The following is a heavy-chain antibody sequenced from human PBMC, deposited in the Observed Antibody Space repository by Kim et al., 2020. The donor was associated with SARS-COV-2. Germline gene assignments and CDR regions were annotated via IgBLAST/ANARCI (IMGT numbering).Heavy chain of an antibody. J-gene: IGHJ5*02. CDR1: GFSFNSYW. Sequence: GGSLRLSCVASGFSFNSYWMNWVRQTPGKGLEWVANIDQTGSQTYYSDSVKGRFTISRDNAKNSVFLQMNSLRAEDTAVYYCAKYYYDRRCFYVDNFFDPWGLGTLVTVSS. CDR2: IDQTGSQT. CDR3: AKYYYDRRCFYVDNFFDP. V-gene: IGHV3-7*05. D-gene: IGHD3-22*01.